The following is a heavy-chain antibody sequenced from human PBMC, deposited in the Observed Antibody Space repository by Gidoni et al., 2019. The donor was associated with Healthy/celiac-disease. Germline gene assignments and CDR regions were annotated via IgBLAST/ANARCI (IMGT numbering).Heavy chain of an antibody. CDR2: ISYDGSNK. CDR3: ARIGQHFDY. CDR1: GFPFSSYA. J-gene: IGHJ4*02. Sequence: QVPLVESGGGVVRPGRSLSLSCAASGFPFSSYAMHWVRQAPGKGLEWVAVISYDGSNKYYADSVKGRFTISRDNSKNTLYLQMNSLRAEDTAVYYCARIGQHFDYWGQGTLVTVSS. V-gene: IGHV3-30*01.